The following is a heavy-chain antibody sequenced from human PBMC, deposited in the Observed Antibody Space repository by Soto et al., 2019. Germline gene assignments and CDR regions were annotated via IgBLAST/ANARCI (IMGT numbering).Heavy chain of an antibody. CDR2: ISDSGGST. J-gene: IGHJ5*02. V-gene: IGHV3-23*01. D-gene: IGHD4-17*01. Sequence: EVQVFESGGGLVQPGGTLRLSCAASGFTFSTYAMSWVRQAPGKGLEWVSAISDSGGSTYYADSVKGRFTISRANSKNTLYLQMNSLRAEDTAVYYCAKGRYGDYGWFDPWGQGTLVTVSS. CDR1: GFTFSTYA. CDR3: AKGRYGDYGWFDP.